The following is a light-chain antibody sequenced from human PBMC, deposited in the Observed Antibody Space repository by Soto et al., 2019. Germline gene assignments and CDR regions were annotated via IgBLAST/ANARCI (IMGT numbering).Light chain of an antibody. V-gene: IGKV1-9*01. CDR1: QGISTY. CDR2: GAS. Sequence: DIQLTQSPSFLSASVGDTVTITCRASQGISTYLAWYQQKPGKAPKNLIYGASTLQSGVPSRFSGSGSGTEYTLTISSLQPEDFATYYCQGHSTYPRTFGQGTQVEIK. CDR3: QGHSTYPRT. J-gene: IGKJ1*01.